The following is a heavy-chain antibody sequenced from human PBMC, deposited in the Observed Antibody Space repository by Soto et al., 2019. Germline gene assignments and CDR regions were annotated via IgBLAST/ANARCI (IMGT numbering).Heavy chain of an antibody. CDR2: IYGGGNG. CDR1: GFTVSSYY. D-gene: IGHD7-27*01. J-gene: IGHJ2*01. V-gene: IGHV3-53*02. CDR3: ARVWGREFDL. Sequence: EEQLVESGGGMIQPGGSLSLSCAASGFTVSSYYMTWVRRAPGKGLQWLSVIYGGGNGKFGDFMGGGIPVSRDKAKNTVFLPVDSPGGADAGVYVWARVWGREFDLWGCGTLVTVSS.